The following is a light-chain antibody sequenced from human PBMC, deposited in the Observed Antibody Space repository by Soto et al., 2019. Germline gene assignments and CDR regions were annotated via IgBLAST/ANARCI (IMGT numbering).Light chain of an antibody. CDR1: QSISSW. J-gene: IGKJ2*01. CDR3: QQYNSYKYT. CDR2: DAS. V-gene: IGKV1-5*01. Sequence: DIHMTQSPSSLSASVGDRVTITCRASQSISSWLAWYQQKPGKAPKLLIYDASSLESGVPSRFSGSGPGTEFTLTISSLQPDDFATYYCQQYNSYKYTFGKGTKVAIK.